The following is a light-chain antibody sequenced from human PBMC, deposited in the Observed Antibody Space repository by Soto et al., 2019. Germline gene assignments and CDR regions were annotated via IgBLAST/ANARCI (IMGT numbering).Light chain of an antibody. V-gene: IGKV3-20*01. CDR2: GAS. Sequence: EIVWTQSPGTLSLSPGERATLSCRASQSVSSSYLAWYQQKPGQAPRLLIYGASRRATAIPDRFTGSGSGTDFTLSISRLEPEDFAVYYCQQYGSSPLTFGGGTKVEIK. J-gene: IGKJ4*01. CDR1: QSVSSSY. CDR3: QQYGSSPLT.